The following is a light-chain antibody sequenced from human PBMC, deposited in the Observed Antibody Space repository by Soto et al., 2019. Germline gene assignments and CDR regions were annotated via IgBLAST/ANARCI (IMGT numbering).Light chain of an antibody. Sequence: QSALTQPASVSGSPGQSITISCTGTSSDVGGYNYVSWYQHHPGKAPKLLIYEVSYRPSGVSDRFSGSKSANMASLTISGLQAEDEADYYCSSYTSGSLRVFGTGTKGTVL. CDR3: SSYTSGSLRV. J-gene: IGLJ1*01. CDR1: SSDVGGYNY. V-gene: IGLV2-14*01. CDR2: EVS.